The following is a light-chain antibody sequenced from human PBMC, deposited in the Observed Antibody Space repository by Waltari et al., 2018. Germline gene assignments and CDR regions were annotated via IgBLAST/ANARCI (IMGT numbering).Light chain of an antibody. CDR1: QSVSNNY. CDR3: QQYQSALYT. CDR2: GTT. J-gene: IGKJ2*01. V-gene: IGKV3-20*01. Sequence: EIVLTKSPGTLSLSPGERASLSCRASQSVSNNYLAWYQQRPGQPPRLLIYGTTSRATGIPDRFSGSRSGTDFILTISRLEPEDFAVYYCQQYQSALYTFGQGTKVEI.